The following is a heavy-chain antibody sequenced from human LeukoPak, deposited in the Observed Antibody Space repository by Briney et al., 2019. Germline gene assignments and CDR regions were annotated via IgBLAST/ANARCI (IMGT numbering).Heavy chain of an antibody. J-gene: IGHJ4*01. CDR3: AREQYYYGSGSYLV. CDR1: GFTVSSNY. Sequence: GGSLRLSCAASGFTVSSNYMSWVRQAPGKGLEWVSVIYSGGSTYYADSVKGRFTISRDNSKNTLYLQMNSLRAEDTAVYYCAREQYYYGSGSYLVWGQGTLVTVSS. D-gene: IGHD3-10*01. CDR2: IYSGGST. V-gene: IGHV3-66*01.